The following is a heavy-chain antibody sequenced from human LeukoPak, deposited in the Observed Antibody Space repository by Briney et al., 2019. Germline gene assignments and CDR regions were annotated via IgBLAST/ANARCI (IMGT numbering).Heavy chain of an antibody. J-gene: IGHJ5*02. CDR1: GYSFTSYW. CDR2: IYPGDSDT. V-gene: IGHV5-51*01. D-gene: IGHD1-26*01. CDR3: ARAGGIVGARDPTDLNWFDP. Sequence: GESLKISCKGSGYSFTSYWIGWVRQMPGKGLEWMGIIYPGDSDTRYSPSFQGQVTISADKSISTAYLQWSSLKASDTAMYYCARAGGIVGARDPTDLNWFDPWGQGTLVTVSS.